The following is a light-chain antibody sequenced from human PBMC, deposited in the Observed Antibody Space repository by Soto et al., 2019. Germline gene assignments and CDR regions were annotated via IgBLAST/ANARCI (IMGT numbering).Light chain of an antibody. J-gene: IGLJ1*01. Sequence: QCALTQPASVSGSPGQSITISCTGTSSDVGDNNYVSWYQQHPGKAPKLMIYDVTHRPSGISNRFSGSKSGNTASLTISGLQAEDEADYYCSSYTSSSTLYVFGTGTKLTAL. CDR3: SSYTSSSTLYV. CDR1: SSDVGDNNY. V-gene: IGLV2-14*01. CDR2: DVT.